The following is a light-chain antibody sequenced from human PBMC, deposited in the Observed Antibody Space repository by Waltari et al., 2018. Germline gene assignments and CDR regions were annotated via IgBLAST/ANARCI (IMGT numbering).Light chain of an antibody. Sequence: DIHMTQSPSSLSASVGDRVTISCRASQFFNDRLHWYQQKPGKVPVLLIYGASHLRSGVPPRFSGSGSATEFTLSISSLQPEDVATYYCQSGYTIPLTFGGGTRVEI. CDR2: GAS. V-gene: IGKV1-39*01. J-gene: IGKJ4*01. CDR3: QSGYTIPLT. CDR1: QFFNDR.